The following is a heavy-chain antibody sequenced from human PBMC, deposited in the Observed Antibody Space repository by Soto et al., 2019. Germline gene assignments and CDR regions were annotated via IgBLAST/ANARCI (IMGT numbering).Heavy chain of an antibody. CDR3: ARVVGYSSNAASLDY. CDR1: GYTFTSYG. V-gene: IGHV1-18*01. CDR2: ISAYNGNT. Sequence: ASVKVSCKASGYTFTSYGISWVRQAPGQGLEWMGWISAYNGNTNYAQKLQGRVTMTTDTSTSTAYMELGSLRSDDTAVYYCARVVGYSSNAASLDYWGQGTLVTVSS. J-gene: IGHJ4*02. D-gene: IGHD6-13*01.